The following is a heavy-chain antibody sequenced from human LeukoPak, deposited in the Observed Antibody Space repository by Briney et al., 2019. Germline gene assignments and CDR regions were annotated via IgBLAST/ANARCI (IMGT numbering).Heavy chain of an antibody. Sequence: GGSLRLSCAASGFTFDDYGMSWVRQAPGKGLEWVSGINWNGGSTGYADSVKGRFTMSRDNAKTSLYLQMNSLRAEDSDLYYCARDGSYGGNSWDYWGQGTLVTVSS. J-gene: IGHJ4*02. CDR3: ARDGSYGGNSWDY. CDR1: GFTFDDYG. D-gene: IGHD4-23*01. CDR2: INWNGGST. V-gene: IGHV3-20*04.